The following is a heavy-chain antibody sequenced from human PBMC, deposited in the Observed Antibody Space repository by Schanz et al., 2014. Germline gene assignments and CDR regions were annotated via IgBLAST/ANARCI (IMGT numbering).Heavy chain of an antibody. Sequence: QVQLQESGPGLVKPSETLSLTCTVSGVSIGGYYWSWIRQPPGKGLEWIGYIFFSGSTTYNPSFNSRVTISVDMSKTQSAWTRTSVTAADTAVYYCARLGVGDKAYYYYGTDVWGQGTTVLVSS. V-gene: IGHV4-59*08. J-gene: IGHJ6*02. CDR2: IFFSGST. CDR3: ARLGVGDKAYYYYGTDV. D-gene: IGHD1-26*01. CDR1: GVSIGGYY.